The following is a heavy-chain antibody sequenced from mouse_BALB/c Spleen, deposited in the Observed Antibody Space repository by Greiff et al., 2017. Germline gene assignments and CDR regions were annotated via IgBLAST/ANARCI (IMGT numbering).Heavy chain of an antibody. CDR3: ARTARATYAMDY. CDR2: IDPSDSET. V-gene: IGHV1-69*02. D-gene: IGHD3-1*01. J-gene: IGHJ4*01. CDR1: GYTFTSYW. Sequence: QVQLQQPGAELVKPGAPVKLSCKASGYTFTSYWMNWVKQRPGRGLEWIGRIDPSDSETHYNQKFKDKATLTVDKSSSTAYIQLSSLTSEDSAVYYCARTARATYAMDYWVKEPQSPSPQ.